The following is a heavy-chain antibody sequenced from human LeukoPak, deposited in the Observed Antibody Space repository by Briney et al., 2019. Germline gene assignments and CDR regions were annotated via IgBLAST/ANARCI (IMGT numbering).Heavy chain of an antibody. D-gene: IGHD3-16*01. CDR1: GFTFTTYT. J-gene: IGHJ2*01. V-gene: IGHV3-23*01. Sequence: PGGSLRLSCAAFGFTFTTYTMTWVRQAPGKGLEWVSGISVNGNYTYYADSVKGRFTISRDNSKNTVYLQLNSLRVEDTAVYYCAKGGITWGSGYWFFDLWGLGTLSLSPQ. CDR3: AKGGITWGSGYWFFDL. CDR2: ISVNGNYT.